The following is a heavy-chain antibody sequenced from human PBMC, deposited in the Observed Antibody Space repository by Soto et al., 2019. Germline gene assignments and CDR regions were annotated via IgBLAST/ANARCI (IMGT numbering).Heavy chain of an antibody. D-gene: IGHD3-3*01. Sequence: GSFSGYYWSWIRQPPGKGLEWIGEINHSGSTNYNPSLKSRVTISVDTSKNQFSLKLSSVTAADTAVYYCASRYYDFWSGYLAWGQGTLVTVSS. J-gene: IGHJ4*02. V-gene: IGHV4-34*01. CDR3: ASRYYDFWSGYLA. CDR2: INHSGST. CDR1: GSFSGYY.